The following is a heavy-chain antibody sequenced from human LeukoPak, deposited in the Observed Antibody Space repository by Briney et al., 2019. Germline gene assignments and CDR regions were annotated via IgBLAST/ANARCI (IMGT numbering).Heavy chain of an antibody. J-gene: IGHJ3*02. V-gene: IGHV4-39*01. CDR2: IYYSGST. CDR1: GGSFSSYY. CDR3: ARPRSSGWYHPAGDAFDI. Sequence: PSETLSLTCAVYGGSFSSYYWGWIRKPPGKGLEWIGSIYYSGSTYYNPSLKSRVTISVDTSKNQFSLKLSSVTAADTAVYYCARPRSSGWYHPAGDAFDIWGQGTMVTVSS. D-gene: IGHD6-19*01.